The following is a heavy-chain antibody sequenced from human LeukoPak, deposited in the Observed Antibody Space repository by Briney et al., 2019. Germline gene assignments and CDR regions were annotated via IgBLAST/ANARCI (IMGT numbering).Heavy chain of an antibody. CDR1: GFTFSSYA. V-gene: IGHV3-23*01. CDR2: ISGSGGST. CDR3: AKPDYYDSSGYYLGAFDI. D-gene: IGHD3-22*01. Sequence: SGGSLRLSCAASGFTFSSYAMGWVRQAPGKGLEWVSAISGSGGSTYYADSVKGRFTISRDNSKNTLYLQMNSLRAEDTAVYYCAKPDYYDSSGYYLGAFDIWGQGTMVTVSS. J-gene: IGHJ3*02.